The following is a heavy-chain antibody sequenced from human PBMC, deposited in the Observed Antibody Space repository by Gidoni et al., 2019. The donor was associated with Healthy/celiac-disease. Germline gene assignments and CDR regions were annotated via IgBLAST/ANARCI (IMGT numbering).Heavy chain of an antibody. D-gene: IGHD3-10*01. V-gene: IGHV4-34*01. J-gene: IGHJ5*02. CDR2: INHSGST. Sequence: QVQLQQWGAGLLKPSETLSLTCAVYGGSFSGYYWSWIRQPPGKGLEWIGEINHSGSTNYNPSLKSRVTISVDTSKNQFSLKLSSVTAADTAVYYCARVWDLWFGVGNWFDPWGQGTLVTVSS. CDR3: ARVWDLWFGVGNWFDP. CDR1: GGSFSGYY.